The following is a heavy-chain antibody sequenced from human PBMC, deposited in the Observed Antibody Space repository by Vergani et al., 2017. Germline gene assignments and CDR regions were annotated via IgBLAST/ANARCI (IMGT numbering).Heavy chain of an antibody. Sequence: VQLLESGGGLVKPGGSLRLSCAASGFTFSDSYMTWIRQAPGKGLEWISYISTSGSTIYYADSVKGRFTISRDNAKKSLYLQMNSLRVEDTAVYYCARGLAHSGSYWSPFDYWGQGTLVTVSS. CDR3: ARGLAHSGSYWSPFDY. CDR1: GFTFSDSY. D-gene: IGHD1-26*01. V-gene: IGHV3-11*01. J-gene: IGHJ4*02. CDR2: ISTSGSTI.